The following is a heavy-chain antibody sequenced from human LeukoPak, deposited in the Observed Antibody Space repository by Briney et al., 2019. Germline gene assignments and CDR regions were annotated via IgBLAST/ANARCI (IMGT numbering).Heavy chain of an antibody. CDR3: ARDILYGSGSYNAFDI. CDR2: IYYSGST. Sequence: PSETLSLTCTVSGGSISSYYWSWIRQPPGKGLEWIGYIYYSGSTNYNPSLKSRVTISVDTSKNQFSLKLSSVTAADTAMYYCARDILYGSGSYNAFDIWGQGTMVTVSS. V-gene: IGHV4-59*01. CDR1: GGSISSYY. J-gene: IGHJ3*02. D-gene: IGHD3-10*01.